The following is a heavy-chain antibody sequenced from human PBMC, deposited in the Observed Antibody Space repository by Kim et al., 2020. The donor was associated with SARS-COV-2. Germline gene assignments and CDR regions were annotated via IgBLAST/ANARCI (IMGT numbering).Heavy chain of an antibody. CDR1: GGTFSSYA. CDR2: IITIFGTA. J-gene: IGHJ6*02. V-gene: IGHV1-69*13. CDR3: ARGLYCSGGSCYLGYYYGMDF. Sequence: SVKVSCKASGGTFSSYAISWVRQAPGQGLEWMGGIITIFGTANYAQKFQGRVTITADESTSTAYMELSSLRTEDTAVYYCARGLYCSGGSCYLGYYYGMDFWGQGTTVTVSS. D-gene: IGHD2-15*01.